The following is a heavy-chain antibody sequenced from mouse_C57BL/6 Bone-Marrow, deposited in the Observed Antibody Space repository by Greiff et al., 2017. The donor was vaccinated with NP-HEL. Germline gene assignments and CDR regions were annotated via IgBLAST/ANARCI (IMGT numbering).Heavy chain of an antibody. V-gene: IGHV1-69*01. D-gene: IGHD2-1*01. CDR3: ARDGKGFAY. Sequence: VQLQQSGAELVMPGASVKLSCKASGYTFTSYWMHWVKQRPGQGLEWIGEIDPSDSYTNYNQKFKGKSTLTVDKSSSTAYMQLSSLTSEDSAVYYCARDGKGFAYWGQGTLVTVSA. CDR2: IDPSDSYT. J-gene: IGHJ3*01. CDR1: GYTFTSYW.